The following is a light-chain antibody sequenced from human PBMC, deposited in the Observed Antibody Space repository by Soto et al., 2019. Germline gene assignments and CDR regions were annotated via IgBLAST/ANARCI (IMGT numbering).Light chain of an antibody. V-gene: IGLV1-40*01. Sequence: QSVLTQPPSVSGAPGQRVTIPCTGSGSNIGAGYAVHWYQQVPGTAPKLLIYANNNRPSGVPDRFSGSKSATSASLAITGLQAEDGPHYSCQAYKNTLGGSYVFGTGTKLTAL. J-gene: IGLJ1*01. CDR1: GSNIGAGYA. CDR2: ANN. CDR3: QAYKNTLGGSYV.